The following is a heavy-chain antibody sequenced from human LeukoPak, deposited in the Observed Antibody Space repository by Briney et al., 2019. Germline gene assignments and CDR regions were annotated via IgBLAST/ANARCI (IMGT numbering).Heavy chain of an antibody. CDR2: ISDSPGDT. D-gene: IGHD3-3*01. J-gene: IGHJ3*02. CDR1: GFTFSNNG. V-gene: IGHV3-23*01. Sequence: AGSLTLSCAASGFTFSNNGMSWVRQPPGKGLEWVSGISDSPGDTHYADSVRGRFTISRDNSKSTVYLCMSSLRADDTALYYRAKIQEWLNDAFHIGGQGTMVTVSS. CDR3: AKIQEWLNDAFHI.